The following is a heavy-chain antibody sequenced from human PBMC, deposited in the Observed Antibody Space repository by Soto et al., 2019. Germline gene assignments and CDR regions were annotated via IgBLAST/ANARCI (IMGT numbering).Heavy chain of an antibody. V-gene: IGHV4-34*01. Sequence: KASETLSLTCAVYGGSFSGYYWSWIRQPPGKGLEWIGEINHSGSTNYNPSLKSRVTISVDTSKNQFSLKLSSVTAADTAVYYCARGRIVARSPGAITYYGMDVWGQGTTVTVSS. D-gene: IGHD2-15*01. CDR2: INHSGST. CDR3: ARGRIVARSPGAITYYGMDV. J-gene: IGHJ6*02. CDR1: GGSFSGYY.